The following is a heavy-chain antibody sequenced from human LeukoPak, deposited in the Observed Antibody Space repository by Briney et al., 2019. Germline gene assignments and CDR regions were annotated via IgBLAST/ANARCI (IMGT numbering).Heavy chain of an antibody. CDR2: ISGSGGST. CDR1: GFTFSSYA. J-gene: IGHJ4*02. V-gene: IGHV3-23*01. D-gene: IGHD6-13*01. CDR3: ARRGRAAAARNTPLDY. Sequence: GGSLRLSCAASGFTFSSYAMSWVRQAPGKGLEWVSAISGSGGSTYYADSVKGRFTISRDNAKNSLYLQMNSLRAEDTAVYYCARRGRAAAARNTPLDYWGQGTLVTVSS.